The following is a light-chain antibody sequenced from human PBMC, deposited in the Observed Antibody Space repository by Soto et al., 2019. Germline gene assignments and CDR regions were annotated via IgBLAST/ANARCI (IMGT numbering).Light chain of an antibody. CDR2: DAS. CDR3: QQYDNLPLT. Sequence: DIQMTQAPSSLSASVGDRFTITCQASQDISNYLNWYQQKQGKXPKXXIYDASNLETGVPSRFSGSGSGTDFTFTISSLQPEDIETYYCQQYDNLPLTFGGGTKVDIK. CDR1: QDISNY. J-gene: IGKJ4*01. V-gene: IGKV1-33*01.